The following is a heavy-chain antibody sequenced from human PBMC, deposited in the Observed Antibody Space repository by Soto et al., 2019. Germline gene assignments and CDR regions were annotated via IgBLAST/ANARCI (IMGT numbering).Heavy chain of an antibody. D-gene: IGHD2-15*01. CDR3: ARDKVCSGGSCYYNVYYYYGMDV. CDR1: GFTFSSYG. Sequence: QVQLVESGGGVVQPGRSLRLSCAASGFTFSSYGMHWVRQAPGKGLEWVAVIWYDGSNKYYADSVKGRFTISRDNSKNTLYLQMNSLRAEDTAVYYCARDKVCSGGSCYYNVYYYYGMDVWGQGTTVTVSS. V-gene: IGHV3-33*01. CDR2: IWYDGSNK. J-gene: IGHJ6*02.